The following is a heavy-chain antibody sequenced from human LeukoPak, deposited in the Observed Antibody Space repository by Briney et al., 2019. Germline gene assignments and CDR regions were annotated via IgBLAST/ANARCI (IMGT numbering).Heavy chain of an antibody. V-gene: IGHV3-7*03. CDR1: GFTFGKYW. CDR3: TRDRGAYNLYDY. Sequence: PGGSLRLSCVASGFTFGKYWMSWVRQAPGKGLEWVANIKLDGSEKNYVDSVKGRFTISRDNTKNSLYLQMNSLRVEDTAVYHCTRDRGAYNLYDYWGQGTLVTVSS. CDR2: IKLDGSEK. D-gene: IGHD1-1*01. J-gene: IGHJ4*02.